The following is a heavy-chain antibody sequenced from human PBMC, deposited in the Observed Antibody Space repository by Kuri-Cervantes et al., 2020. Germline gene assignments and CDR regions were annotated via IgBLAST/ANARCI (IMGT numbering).Heavy chain of an antibody. CDR2: LSYDGTTK. CDR3: AKPPPYDSSGYYQTSDAFDI. CDR1: EFTFTRSS. J-gene: IGHJ3*02. V-gene: IGHV3-30-3*02. Sequence: GESLKISCVVSEFTFTRSSVHWVRQAPGKGLEWVASLSYDGTTKSYVDSVKGRFTVFRDSSNNTPHLQMNSLRAEDTAVYYCAKPPPYDSSGYYQTSDAFDIWGQGTMVTVSS. D-gene: IGHD3-22*01.